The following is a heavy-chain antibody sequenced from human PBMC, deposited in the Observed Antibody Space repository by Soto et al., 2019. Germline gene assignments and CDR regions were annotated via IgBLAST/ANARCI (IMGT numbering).Heavy chain of an antibody. V-gene: IGHV3-66*01. CDR3: ARDDGLCDGGRCYGEPLDV. Sequence: PGGSLRLSCAASGFTVSSKYMSWVRQAPGKGLEWVSLIQSGGPTYYADSVKGRFTISRDTSENTLHLQMDSLRAEDTAVYYCARDDGLCDGGRCYGEPLDVRGKGTTVTVSS. CDR2: IQSGGPT. D-gene: IGHD2-15*01. J-gene: IGHJ6*04. CDR1: GFTVSSKY.